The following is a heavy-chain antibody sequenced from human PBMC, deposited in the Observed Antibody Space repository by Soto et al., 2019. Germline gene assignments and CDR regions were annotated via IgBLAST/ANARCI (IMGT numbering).Heavy chain of an antibody. CDR2: ISAYNGNT. CDR3: AKERGPWGSYQYFDY. Sequence: QVQLVQSGVEVKKPGASVKVSCKTSGYTFSNYIITWVRQAPGQGLEWMGWISAYNGNTNYAQKFQDRITMTTDTSTSTIYMELRSLRTNATAVYFCAKERGPWGSYQYFDYWGQGTLVTVSP. J-gene: IGHJ4*02. V-gene: IGHV1-18*01. D-gene: IGHD3-16*02. CDR1: GYTFSNYI.